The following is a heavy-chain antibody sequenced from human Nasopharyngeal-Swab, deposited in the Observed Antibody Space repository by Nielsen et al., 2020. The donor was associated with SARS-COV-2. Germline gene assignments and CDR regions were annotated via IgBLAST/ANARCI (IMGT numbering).Heavy chain of an antibody. CDR1: GFTFNDVG. J-gene: IGHJ5*02. D-gene: IGHD3-3*01. CDR2: IKSKVDGGRT. V-gene: IGHV3-15*01. Sequence: GESLKISCVASGFTFNDVGMHWVRQAPGKGLEWVGRIKSKVDGGRTDYAAPVKDRFIISRDDSKNMLYVQMNSLRTEDTAVYYCSTNKYRSGDDRWGQGTLVTVSS. CDR3: STNKYRSGDDR.